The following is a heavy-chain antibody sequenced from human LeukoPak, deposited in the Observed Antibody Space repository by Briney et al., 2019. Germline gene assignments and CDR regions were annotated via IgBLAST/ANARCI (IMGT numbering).Heavy chain of an antibody. CDR2: ISGSGGST. CDR1: GFTFSSYA. Sequence: PGGSLRLSCAASGFTFSSYAKSWVRQAPGKGLEWVSAISGSGGSTYYADSVKGRFTISRDNSKNTLYLQMNSLRAEDTAVYYCAKYSPYYDSSGYSLTRGAPDIWGQGTMVTVSS. J-gene: IGHJ3*02. V-gene: IGHV3-23*01. CDR3: AKYSPYYDSSGYSLTRGAPDI. D-gene: IGHD3-22*01.